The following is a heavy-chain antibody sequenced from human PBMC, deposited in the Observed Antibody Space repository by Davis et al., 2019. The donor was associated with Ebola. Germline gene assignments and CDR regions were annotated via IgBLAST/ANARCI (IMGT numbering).Heavy chain of an antibody. CDR3: ARSFSSTFVGWFDP. Sequence: AASVKVSCKASGYTFTNYGITWVRQAPGQGLEWMGGIIPILGATNYAQSFQGRVTITADESTSTAYMELSSLRSEDTAVYYCARSFSSTFVGWFDPWGQGTLVTVSS. CDR2: IIPILGAT. V-gene: IGHV1-69*13. J-gene: IGHJ5*02. CDR1: GYTFTNYG. D-gene: IGHD6-13*01.